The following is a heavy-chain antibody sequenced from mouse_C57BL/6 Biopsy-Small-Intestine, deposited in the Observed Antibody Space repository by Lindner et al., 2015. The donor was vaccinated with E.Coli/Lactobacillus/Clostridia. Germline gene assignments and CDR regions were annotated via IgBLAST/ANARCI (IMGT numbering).Heavy chain of an antibody. D-gene: IGHD1-1*01. Sequence: SVKVSCKASGYTFTSYAMHWVRQAPDKDLSGWDGSNAGNDNTKYSQKFQGRVTITRDTSASTAYMELSSLRSEDTAVYYCARDPGDITAEYFQHWGQGTLVTVS. J-gene: IGHJ3*01. CDR3: ARDPGDITAEYFQH. CDR2: SNAGNDNT. V-gene: IGHV1-66*01. CDR1: GYTFTSYA.